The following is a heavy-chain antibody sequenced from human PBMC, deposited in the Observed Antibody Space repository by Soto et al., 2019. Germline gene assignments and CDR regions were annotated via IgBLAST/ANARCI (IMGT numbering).Heavy chain of an antibody. Sequence: GWSLRLSCAASGFTFSAYVMSWVRQAPGKGLEWVSSITSSDGGTYYADSVKGRFTVSRDNSKNTVYLQMNSLRDEDTAVYYCAKLTAAWGQGTMVTVSS. CDR3: AKLTAA. V-gene: IGHV3-23*01. CDR1: GFTFSAYV. D-gene: IGHD6-13*01. CDR2: ITSSDGGT. J-gene: IGHJ4*02.